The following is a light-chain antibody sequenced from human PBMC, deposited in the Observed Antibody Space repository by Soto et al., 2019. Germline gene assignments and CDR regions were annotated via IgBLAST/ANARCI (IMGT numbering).Light chain of an antibody. CDR2: GAS. J-gene: IGKJ4*01. Sequence: EIALTQSPGTLSLSPCERATLSCRASQSVSSSYLAWYQQKPGQAPRLLIYGASSMATGIPDRFSGSGSGTDFTLTISRLEPEDFAVYYCQQYGSSPDTFGGGTKVEIK. CDR3: QQYGSSPDT. V-gene: IGKV3-20*01. CDR1: QSVSSSY.